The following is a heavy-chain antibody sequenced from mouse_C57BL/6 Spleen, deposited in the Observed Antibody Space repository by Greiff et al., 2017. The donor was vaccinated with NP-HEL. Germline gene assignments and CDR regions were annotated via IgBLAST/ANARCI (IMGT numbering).Heavy chain of an antibody. CDR1: GYTFTDYY. J-gene: IGHJ2*01. D-gene: IGHD1-1*01. CDR3: APYYYGSSPGYFDY. Sequence: VQLQQSGPELVKPGASVKISCKASGYTFTDYYMNWVKQSHGKSLEWIGDINPNNGGTSYNQKFKGKATLTVDKSSSTAYMELRSLTSEDSAVYYCAPYYYGSSPGYFDYWGQGTTLTVSS. V-gene: IGHV1-26*01. CDR2: INPNNGGT.